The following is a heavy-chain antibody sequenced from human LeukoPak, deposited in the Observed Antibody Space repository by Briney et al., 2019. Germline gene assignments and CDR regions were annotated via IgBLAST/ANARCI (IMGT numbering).Heavy chain of an antibody. Sequence: GRSLRLSCAASGFTFSSYAMHWVRQAPGKGLEWVAVISYDGSNKYYADSVKGRFTISRDNSKNTLYLQMNSLRAEDTAVYYCANGRVVRYYFDYWGQGTLVTVSS. CDR2: ISYDGSNK. CDR1: GFTFSSYA. J-gene: IGHJ4*02. V-gene: IGHV3-30-3*01. D-gene: IGHD6-6*01. CDR3: ANGRVVRYYFDY.